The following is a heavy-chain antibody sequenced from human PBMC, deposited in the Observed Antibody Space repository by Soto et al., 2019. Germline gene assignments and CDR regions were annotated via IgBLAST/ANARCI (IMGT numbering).Heavy chain of an antibody. J-gene: IGHJ4*02. D-gene: IGHD6-19*01. CDR2: ISNNAGIT. V-gene: IGHV3-23*01. CDR1: GFSFSTYA. CDR3: AKGVAHASGCNTLGY. Sequence: GGSLRLSCAASGFSFSTYAMSWVRQAPGKGLEWVSAISNNAGITYYADSVKGRFTISRYNSKNTLYLQMSRLRVEDTAIYYCAKGVAHASGCNTLGYWGQRTLVTVSS.